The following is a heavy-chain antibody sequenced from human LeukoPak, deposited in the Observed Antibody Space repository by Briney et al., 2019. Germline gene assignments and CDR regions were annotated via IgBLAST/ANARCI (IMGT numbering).Heavy chain of an antibody. J-gene: IGHJ6*02. CDR3: ARYNSGYDIRTFLVADYGMDV. V-gene: IGHV4-31*03. D-gene: IGHD5-12*01. Sequence: PSETLSLTCTVSGGSISSGGYYWSWIRQHPGKGRGGIGYIYYSGSTYYNPSLKSRVTISVDTSKNQFSLKLSSVTAADTAVYYCARYNSGYDIRTFLVADYGMDVWGQGTTVTVSS. CDR2: IYYSGST. CDR1: GGSISSGGYY.